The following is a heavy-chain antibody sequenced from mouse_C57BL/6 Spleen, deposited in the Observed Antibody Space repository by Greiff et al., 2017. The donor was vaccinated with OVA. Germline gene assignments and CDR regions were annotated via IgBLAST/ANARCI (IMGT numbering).Heavy chain of an antibody. CDR1: GYSFTGYY. J-gene: IGHJ4*01. V-gene: IGHV1-42*01. Sequence: DVKLQESGPELVKPGASVKISCKASGYSFTGYYMNWVKQSPEKSLEWIGEINPSTGGTTYNQKFKAKATLTVDKSSSTAYMQLKSLTSEDSAVYYCARLLYDYDDNYAMDYWGQGTSVTVSS. D-gene: IGHD2-4*01. CDR3: ARLLYDYDDNYAMDY. CDR2: INPSTGGT.